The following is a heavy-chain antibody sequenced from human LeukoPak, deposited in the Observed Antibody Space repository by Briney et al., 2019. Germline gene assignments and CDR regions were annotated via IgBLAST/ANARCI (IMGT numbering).Heavy chain of an antibody. Sequence: ASVTVSCTASGGTFSSYAISWVRQAPGQGLEWMGGIIPILGTANYAQKFQGRVTITADESTSTAYMELSSLRSEDTAVYYCAGRPYYYDSSGTPPRRAFDLWGRGTLVTVSS. D-gene: IGHD3-22*01. J-gene: IGHJ2*01. CDR1: GGTFSSYA. V-gene: IGHV1-69*13. CDR3: AGRPYYYDSSGTPPRRAFDL. CDR2: IIPILGTA.